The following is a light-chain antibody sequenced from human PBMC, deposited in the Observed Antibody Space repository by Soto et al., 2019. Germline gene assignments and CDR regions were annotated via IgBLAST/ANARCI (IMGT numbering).Light chain of an antibody. J-gene: IGLJ1*01. CDR3: QSYDSSLTRYV. CDR1: SSNIGAGYD. CDR2: GNS. Sequence: QSALTQPPSVSGAPGQRVTISCTGSSSNIGAGYDVHWYQQLPGTAPKLLIYGNSNRPSGVPDRFSGSKSGTSASLAITGLQAEDEADYSCQSYDSSLTRYVFGTGTKVTVL. V-gene: IGLV1-40*01.